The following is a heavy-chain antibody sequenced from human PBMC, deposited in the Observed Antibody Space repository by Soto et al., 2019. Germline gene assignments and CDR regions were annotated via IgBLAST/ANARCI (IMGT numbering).Heavy chain of an antibody. CDR1: GFSLSTNGVG. V-gene: IGHV2-5*02. J-gene: IGHJ4*02. D-gene: IGHD1-26*01. CDR2: IYWDDDE. CDR3: AHRASGIKEGIFDY. Sequence: QITLKESGPTLVKPTQTLTLTCTFSGFSLSTNGVGVGWIRQPPGKALEWLALIYWDDDERYSPSLKSRLTITKDTSKNQVVLTMTNIDPVDTATYYCAHRASGIKEGIFDYWGQGTLVTVSS.